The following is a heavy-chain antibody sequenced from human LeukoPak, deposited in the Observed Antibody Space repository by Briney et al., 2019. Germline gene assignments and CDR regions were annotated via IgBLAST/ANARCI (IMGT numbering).Heavy chain of an antibody. CDR2: IDPSDSYT. V-gene: IGHV5-10-1*01. CDR1: GYSFSSYW. D-gene: IGHD5-12*01. J-gene: IGHJ1*01. Sequence: GESLRISCKGSGYSFSSYWISWVRQMPGKGLGWMGRIDPSDSYTSYSPSFEGHVTISADESTSTAYLQWSSLKASDTAMYYCARLRTDSGYDYMYFHHWGQGTLVTVSS. CDR3: ARLRTDSGYDYMYFHH.